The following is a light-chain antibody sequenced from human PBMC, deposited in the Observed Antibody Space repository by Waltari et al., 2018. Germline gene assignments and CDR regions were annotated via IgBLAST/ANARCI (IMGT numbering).Light chain of an antibody. J-gene: IGLJ1*01. CDR1: SSNVGGIY. CDR3: AAWDDSLRAKFV. V-gene: IGLV1-47*01. CDR2: RNA. Sequence: QSVLTQPPSASGTPGQRVTISCSVSSSNVGGIYVYWSHQLPGPAPKLRRYRNAHRPSGVPERFSASKSGTLASLAISGLRSEDEADYYCAAWDDSLRAKFVFGTGTKVTVL.